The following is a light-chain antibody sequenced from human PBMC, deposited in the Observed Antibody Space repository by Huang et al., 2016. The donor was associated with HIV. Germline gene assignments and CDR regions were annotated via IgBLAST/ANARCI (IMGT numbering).Light chain of an antibody. CDR2: RAS. Sequence: DIQMTQSPSTLSASVGDRVTITCRASQNINTWLAWYQQKPGKAPDLLIYRASSLQVGVPSRFTGSGSGTEFTLTITSLQPDDLGTDYCQQYNTYLYTFGQGTKLEI. J-gene: IGKJ2*01. CDR3: QQYNTYLYT. V-gene: IGKV1-5*03. CDR1: QNINTW.